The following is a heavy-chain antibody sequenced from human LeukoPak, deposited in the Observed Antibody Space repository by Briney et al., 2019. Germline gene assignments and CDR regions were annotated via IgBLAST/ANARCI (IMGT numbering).Heavy chain of an antibody. CDR1: AGSISSYY. CDR2: VYYSGST. J-gene: IGHJ5*02. Sequence: SETLSLTCTVSAGSISSYYWSWIRQPPGKGLEWIGYVYYSGSTNYNPSLKSRVSMSVDTSKNQFSLKLSSVTAADTAVYYCAREYGSGSYYHWGQGTLVTVSS. D-gene: IGHD3-10*01. CDR3: AREYGSGSYYH. V-gene: IGHV4-59*12.